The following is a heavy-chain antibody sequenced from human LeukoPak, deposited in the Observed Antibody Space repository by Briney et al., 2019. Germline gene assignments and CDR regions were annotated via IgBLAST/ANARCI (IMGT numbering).Heavy chain of an antibody. D-gene: IGHD4-11*01. CDR3: AKVTVTNYYYYMDV. V-gene: IGHV3-30*04. J-gene: IGHJ6*03. Sequence: GGSLRLSCAASGFTFSSYAMHWVRQAPGKGLEWVAVISYDGSNKYYADSVKGRFTISRDNSKNTLYLQMNSLRAEDTAVYYCAKVTVTNYYYYMDVWGKGTTVTISS. CDR1: GFTFSSYA. CDR2: ISYDGSNK.